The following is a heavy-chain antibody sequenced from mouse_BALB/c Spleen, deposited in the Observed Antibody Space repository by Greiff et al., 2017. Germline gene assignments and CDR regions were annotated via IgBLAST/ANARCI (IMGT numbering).Heavy chain of an antibody. CDR1: GFTFSDYY. V-gene: IGHV5-4*02. Sequence: DVKLVESGGGLVKPGGSLKLSCAASGFTFSDYYMYWVRQTPEKRLEWVATISDGGSYTYYPDSVKGRFTISRDNAKNNLYLQMSSLKSEDTAMYYCARSALSPFAYWGQGTLVTGSA. CDR3: ARSALSPFAY. CDR2: ISDGGSYT. D-gene: IGHD6-1*01. J-gene: IGHJ3*01.